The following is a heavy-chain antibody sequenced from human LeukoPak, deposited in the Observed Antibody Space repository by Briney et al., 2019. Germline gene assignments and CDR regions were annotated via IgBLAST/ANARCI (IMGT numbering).Heavy chain of an antibody. V-gene: IGHV1-24*01. Sequence: GASVKVSCKVSGYXLTELSMHWVRQAPGKGLEWMGGFDPEDGETIYAQKFQGRVTMTEDTSTDTAYMELSSLRSEDTAVYYCATVGPYCSGGSCYLFDPWGQGTLVTVSS. CDR1: GYXLTELS. J-gene: IGHJ5*02. CDR3: ATVGPYCSGGSCYLFDP. CDR2: FDPEDGET. D-gene: IGHD2-15*01.